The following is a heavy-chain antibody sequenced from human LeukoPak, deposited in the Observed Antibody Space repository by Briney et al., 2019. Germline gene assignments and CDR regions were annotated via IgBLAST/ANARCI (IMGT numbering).Heavy chain of an antibody. Sequence: GASVKVSCKASGGTFSSCAISWVRQAPGQGLEWMGGIIPIFGTANYAQKFQGRVTITADESTSTAYMELSSLRSEDTAVYYCARRGYSGYDPLNFDYWGQGTLVTVPS. J-gene: IGHJ4*02. CDR3: ARRGYSGYDPLNFDY. CDR2: IIPIFGTA. CDR1: GGTFSSCA. V-gene: IGHV1-69*13. D-gene: IGHD5-12*01.